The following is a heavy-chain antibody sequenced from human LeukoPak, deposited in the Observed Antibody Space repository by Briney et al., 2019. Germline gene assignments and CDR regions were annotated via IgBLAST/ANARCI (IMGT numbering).Heavy chain of an antibody. Sequence: EASVKVSCKASGYTFTTYAIHWVRQAPGRSLEWMGRINAGNGDAKYSLNFHDRITITRDTSASTVYMELTSLRSEDTAVYYCGKSAPSGFDPWGQGTLVTVSS. J-gene: IGHJ5*02. CDR3: GKSAPSGFDP. CDR2: INAGNGDA. V-gene: IGHV1-3*01. CDR1: GYTFTTYA.